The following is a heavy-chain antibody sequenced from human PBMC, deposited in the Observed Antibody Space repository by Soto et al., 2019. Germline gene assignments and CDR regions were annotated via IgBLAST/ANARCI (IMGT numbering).Heavy chain of an antibody. J-gene: IGHJ5*02. Sequence: PGGSLRLSCAASGFTFSDYYMSWIRQAPGKGLEWVSYISSSGSTIDYADSVKGRFTISRDNAKNSLYLQMNSLRAEDTAVYYCAREVRGLFRGWFDPWGQGTLVTVSS. CDR3: AREVRGLFRGWFDP. D-gene: IGHD3-16*01. CDR2: ISSSGSTI. V-gene: IGHV3-11*01. CDR1: GFTFSDYY.